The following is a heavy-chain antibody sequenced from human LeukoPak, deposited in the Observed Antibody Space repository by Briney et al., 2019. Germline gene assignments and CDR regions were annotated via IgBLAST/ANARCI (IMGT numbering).Heavy chain of an antibody. CDR3: ARDNVDIVFDY. CDR1: RFTFSTYS. V-gene: IGHV3-48*04. D-gene: IGHD2-15*01. J-gene: IGHJ4*02. CDR2: ISSSGSTI. Sequence: PGGSLRLSCAASRFTFSTYSMNWVRQAPGKGLEWVSYISSSGSTIYYADSVKGRFTISRDNAKNSLYLQMNSLRAEDTAVYYCARDNVDIVFDYWGQGILVTVSS.